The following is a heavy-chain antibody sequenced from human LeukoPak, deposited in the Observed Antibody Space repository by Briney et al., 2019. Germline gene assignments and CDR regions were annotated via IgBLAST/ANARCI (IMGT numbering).Heavy chain of an antibody. D-gene: IGHD3-22*01. CDR1: GGSISSFY. CDR2: IYYSGTT. V-gene: IGHV4-59*01. J-gene: IGHJ5*02. Sequence: SETLSLTCTVSGGSISSFYWSWIRQPPGKGLEWIGFIYYSGTTKYNPSFESRVTMSVDRSRKQFSLNLSSVTAADTAVYYCARGLNYYDGSGYCNWFDPWGHGTLVTVSS. CDR3: ARGLNYYDGSGYCNWFDP.